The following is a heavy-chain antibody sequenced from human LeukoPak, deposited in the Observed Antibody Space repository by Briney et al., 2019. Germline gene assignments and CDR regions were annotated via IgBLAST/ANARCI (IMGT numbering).Heavy chain of an antibody. Sequence: PGGSLRLSCAASGFTFSSYSMNWVRQAPGKGLEWVSSISSSSSYIYYADSVKGRFTISRDNAKNSLYLQMNSLRAEDTAVYYCARDLDSSSSNDWFDPWGQGTLVIVSS. J-gene: IGHJ5*02. CDR2: ISSSSSYI. CDR1: GFTFSSYS. CDR3: ARDLDSSSSNDWFDP. V-gene: IGHV3-21*01. D-gene: IGHD6-6*01.